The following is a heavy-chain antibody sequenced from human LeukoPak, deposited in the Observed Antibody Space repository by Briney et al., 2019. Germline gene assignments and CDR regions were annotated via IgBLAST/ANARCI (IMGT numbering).Heavy chain of an antibody. Sequence: ASVKVSCKASGYTFTSYAMHWVRQAPGQRLEWMGWINAGNGNTKYSQKFQGRVTITRDTSASTAYMELSSLRAEDTAVYFCAREGVRYYIDYWGQGTLVTVSS. V-gene: IGHV1-3*01. CDR3: AREGVRYYIDY. CDR2: INAGNGNT. CDR1: GYTFTSYA. J-gene: IGHJ4*02.